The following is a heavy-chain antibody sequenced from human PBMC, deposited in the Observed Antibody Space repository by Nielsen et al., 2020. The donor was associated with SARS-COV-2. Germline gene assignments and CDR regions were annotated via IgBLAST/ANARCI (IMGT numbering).Heavy chain of an antibody. CDR2: ISYDGSNK. D-gene: IGHD2-2*01. V-gene: IGHV3-30*18. J-gene: IGHJ3*02. CDR1: GFTFSSYG. CDR3: AKESIVVVSSGAFDI. Sequence: GSLRLSCAASGFTFSSYGMHWVRQAPGKGLEWVAVISYDGSNKYYADSVKGRFTISRDNSKNTLYLQMNSLRAEDTAVYYCAKESIVVVSSGAFDIWGQGTMVTVSS.